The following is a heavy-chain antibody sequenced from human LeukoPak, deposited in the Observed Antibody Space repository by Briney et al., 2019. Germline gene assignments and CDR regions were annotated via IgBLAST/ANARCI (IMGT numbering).Heavy chain of an antibody. CDR3: ARVVRGNYFGSGTPFLDY. Sequence: SETLSLTCTVSGHSISSSYYWSWIRQPPGKGLEWIGYIYYSGSTNYNPSLKSRVTISVDTSKTQFSLNLTSVTAADTAVYYCARVVRGNYFGSGTPFLDYWGQGTLFTVSS. CDR1: GHSISSSYY. D-gene: IGHD3-10*01. J-gene: IGHJ4*02. V-gene: IGHV4-59*12. CDR2: IYYSGST.